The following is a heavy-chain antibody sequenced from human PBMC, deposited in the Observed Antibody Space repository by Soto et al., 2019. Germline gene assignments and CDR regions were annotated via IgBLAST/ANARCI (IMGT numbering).Heavy chain of an antibody. Sequence: AGALRLSCAASGFTFSSYGMHWVRQAPGKGLEWVAVISYDGSNKYYADSVKGRFTISRDNSKNTLYLQMNSLRAEDTAVYYCAKEPYSSSSFVSVTFGYWGQGTLVTVSS. CDR1: GFTFSSYG. V-gene: IGHV3-30*18. D-gene: IGHD6-6*01. CDR2: ISYDGSNK. CDR3: AKEPYSSSSFVSVTFGY. J-gene: IGHJ4*02.